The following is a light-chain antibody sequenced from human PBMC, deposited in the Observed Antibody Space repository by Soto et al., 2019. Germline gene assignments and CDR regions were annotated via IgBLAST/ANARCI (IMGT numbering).Light chain of an antibody. CDR2: EVN. Sequence: QSVLTQPPSASGSPGQSVTISCTGTSSDVGGYNYVSWYQQNPGKVPKLMIYEVNKRPSGVPDRFSGSKSGNTASLTGSGLQAEDEADYYCTSYAGGNNVFGTGTKVTVL. J-gene: IGLJ1*01. CDR1: SSDVGGYNY. CDR3: TSYAGGNNV. V-gene: IGLV2-8*01.